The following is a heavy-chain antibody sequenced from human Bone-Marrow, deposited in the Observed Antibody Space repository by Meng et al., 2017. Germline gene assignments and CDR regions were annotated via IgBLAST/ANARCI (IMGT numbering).Heavy chain of an antibody. CDR3: ARDRGGSGWYFDY. Sequence: GSLRLSCTVSGGSINSYHWSWIRQHPGKGLEWIANIYYSGSTNYNPSLKSRVTISVDTSKKQFSLEVSSVTAADTAVYYCARDRGGSGWYFDYWGQGTLVTVSS. CDR2: IYYSGST. V-gene: IGHV4-59*01. CDR1: GGSINSYH. J-gene: IGHJ4*02. D-gene: IGHD6-19*01.